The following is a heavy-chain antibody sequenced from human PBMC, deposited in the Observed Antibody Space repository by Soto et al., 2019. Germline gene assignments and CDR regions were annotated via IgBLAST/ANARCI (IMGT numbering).Heavy chain of an antibody. D-gene: IGHD1-26*01. CDR1: GFTFSNAW. V-gene: IGHV3-15*01. Sequence: GGSLRLSCAASGFTFSNAWMSWVRQAPGKGLEWVGRIKSKTDGGTTDYAAPVKGRFTISRDDSKNTLYLQMNSLKTEDTAVYYGTCRGRGSYFDYWGQGTLVTVSS. CDR3: TCRGRGSYFDY. J-gene: IGHJ4*02. CDR2: IKSKTDGGTT.